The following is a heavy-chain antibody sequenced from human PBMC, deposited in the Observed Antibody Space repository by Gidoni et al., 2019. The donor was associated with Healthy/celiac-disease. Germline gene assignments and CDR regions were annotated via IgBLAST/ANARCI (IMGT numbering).Heavy chain of an antibody. J-gene: IGHJ6*03. V-gene: IGHV4-59*01. Sequence: QVQLQESRPGLVKPSETLSLTCTVPGGSISSYYWSWIRQPPGKGLEWMGYNYYSGSPNYNPSLKSRVTISVDTSKNQSSLKLSSVTAADTDVYYCARVGPYDYVWGSYRPYYYYYYMDVWGKGTTVTVSS. D-gene: IGHD3-16*02. CDR3: ARVGPYDYVWGSYRPYYYYYYMDV. CDR2: NYYSGSP. CDR1: GGSISSYY.